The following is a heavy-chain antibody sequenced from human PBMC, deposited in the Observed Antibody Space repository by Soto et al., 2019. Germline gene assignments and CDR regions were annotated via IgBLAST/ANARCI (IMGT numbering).Heavy chain of an antibody. CDR1: GYSFTSYW. Sequence: EVQLVQSGAEGKKPGESLKISCKGSGYSFTSYWIGWVCQMPGKGLEWMGIIYPGDSDTRYSPSFQGQVTISADKSISTAYLQWSSLKASDTAMYYCGRPRTEDRNGRDYWGQGTLVPVSS. V-gene: IGHV5-51*01. D-gene: IGHD7-27*01. J-gene: IGHJ4*02. CDR3: GRPRTEDRNGRDY. CDR2: IYPGDSDT.